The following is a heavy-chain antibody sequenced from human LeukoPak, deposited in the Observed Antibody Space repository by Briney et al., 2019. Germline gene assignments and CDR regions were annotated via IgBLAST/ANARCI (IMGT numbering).Heavy chain of an antibody. CDR3: ARGSGTEYDSSGYYLQ. Sequence: ASVKVSCKASGYPFTGYGVNWVRQAPGQGLEWLGYISPFNGDADYAQKIQDRVTMTTDTSTTTAYLELRGLRSDDTAVYYCARGSGTEYDSSGYYLQWGQGTLVTVPS. D-gene: IGHD3-22*01. V-gene: IGHV1-18*01. CDR1: GYPFTGYG. CDR2: ISPFNGDA. J-gene: IGHJ1*01.